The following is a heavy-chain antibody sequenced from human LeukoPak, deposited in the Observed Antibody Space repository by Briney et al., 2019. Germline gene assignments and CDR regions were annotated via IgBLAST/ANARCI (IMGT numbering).Heavy chain of an antibody. CDR1: GFRFSDYD. Sequence: MTGGSLRLSCAASGFRFSDYDMSWIRQAPGKGLESVSYISGGGTTIYYADSVKGRFTISRDNAKSSLYLQMISLRAEDTALYYCARTRDWYYFDYWGQGTLVTVSS. V-gene: IGHV3-11*01. D-gene: IGHD3/OR15-3a*01. CDR2: ISGGGTTI. J-gene: IGHJ4*02. CDR3: ARTRDWYYFDY.